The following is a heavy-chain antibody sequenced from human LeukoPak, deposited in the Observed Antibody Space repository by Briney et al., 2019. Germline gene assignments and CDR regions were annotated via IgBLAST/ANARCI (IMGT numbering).Heavy chain of an antibody. CDR2: ISSSGNTI. CDR3: TGTTTETTYFDY. Sequence: GESLRLSCAASGFSFSSYGMNWVRQAPGKGLEWVSYISSSGNTIYYADSVKGRFTISRDYAKNTLYLQMYSLRAEDTAVYYCTGTTTETTYFDYWGQGTLVTVSS. V-gene: IGHV3-48*03. CDR1: GFSFSSYG. D-gene: IGHD4-17*01. J-gene: IGHJ4*02.